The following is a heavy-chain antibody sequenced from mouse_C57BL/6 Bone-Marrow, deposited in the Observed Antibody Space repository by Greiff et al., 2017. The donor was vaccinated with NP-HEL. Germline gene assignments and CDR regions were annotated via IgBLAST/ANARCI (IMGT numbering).Heavy chain of an antibody. CDR2: IWRGGST. CDR1: GFSLTSYG. J-gene: IGHJ4*01. V-gene: IGHV2-5*01. CDR3: AKNQGYYGSPPYYYAMDY. Sequence: VQRVESGPGLVQPSQSLSITCTVSGFSLTSYGVHWVRQSPGKGLEWLGVIWRGGSTDYNAAFMSRLSITKDNSKSQVFFKMNSLQADDTAIYYCAKNQGYYGSPPYYYAMDYWGQGTSVTVSS. D-gene: IGHD1-1*01.